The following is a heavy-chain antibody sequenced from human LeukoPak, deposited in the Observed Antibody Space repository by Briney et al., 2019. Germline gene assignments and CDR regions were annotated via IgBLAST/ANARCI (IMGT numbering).Heavy chain of an antibody. CDR3: AKEWLQGLFDY. Sequence: GGSQRLSCAGSGFTFSSYGMIWVRQAPGKGLEWVSSISSSSSYIYYADSVKGRFTISRDNAKNSLYLQMNSLRAEDTALYYCAKEWLQGLFDYWGQGTLVTVSS. D-gene: IGHD5-18*01. CDR2: ISSSSSYI. J-gene: IGHJ4*02. V-gene: IGHV3-21*04. CDR1: GFTFSSYG.